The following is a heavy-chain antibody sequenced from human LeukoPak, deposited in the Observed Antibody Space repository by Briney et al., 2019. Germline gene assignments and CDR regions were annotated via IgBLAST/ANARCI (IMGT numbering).Heavy chain of an antibody. V-gene: IGHV5-51*01. CDR3: ARHRSYSSGWYSDY. CDR2: IYVGDSDI. Sequence: GESLKISCKGSGYSFTSYWIGWVRQMPGKGLGWMGIIYVGDSDIRYSPSFQGQVTVSADKSISTAYLQWSSLRASDTAMYYCARHRSYSSGWYSDYWGQGTLVTVSS. D-gene: IGHD6-19*01. CDR1: GYSFTSYW. J-gene: IGHJ4*02.